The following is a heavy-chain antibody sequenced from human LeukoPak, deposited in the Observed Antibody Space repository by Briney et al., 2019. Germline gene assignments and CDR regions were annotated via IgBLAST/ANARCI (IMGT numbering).Heavy chain of an antibody. CDR2: IIPIFGTA. D-gene: IGHD6-13*01. J-gene: IGHJ4*02. CDR1: GGTFSSYA. CDR3: ARDGRGIAAASDY. V-gene: IGHV1-69*01. Sequence: VASVKVSCKASGGTFSSYAISWVRQAPGQGLEWMGGIIPIFGTANYAQKFQGRVTITADESTSTAYMELSSLRSGDTAVYYCARDGRGIAAASDYWGQGTLVTVSS.